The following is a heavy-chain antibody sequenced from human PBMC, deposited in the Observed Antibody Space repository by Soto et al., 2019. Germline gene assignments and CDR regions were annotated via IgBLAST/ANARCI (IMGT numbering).Heavy chain of an antibody. J-gene: IGHJ6*03. D-gene: IGHD3-3*01. CDR2: IYYSGST. CDR3: ARQVYTIFGVVNRYYYYMDV. CDR1: GGSISSYY. Sequence: SETLSLTCTVSGGSISSYYWSWIRQPQGKGLEWIGYIYYSGSTNYNPSLKSRVTISVDTSKNQFSLKLSSVTAADTAVYYCARQVYTIFGVVNRYYYYMDVWGKGTTVTVSS. V-gene: IGHV4-59*08.